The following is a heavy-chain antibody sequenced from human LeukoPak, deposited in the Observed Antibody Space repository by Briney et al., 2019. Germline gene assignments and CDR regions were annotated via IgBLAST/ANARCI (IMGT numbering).Heavy chain of an antibody. Sequence: GGSLRLSCAASGFTFSSYAMSWVRQAPGKGLEWVSAISGSGGSTYYADSVKGRFTISRDNSKNTLYLQMNSLRAEDTAVYYCAKVRPGTYYYGSGSFLLTLGFDYWGQGTLVTVSS. J-gene: IGHJ4*02. D-gene: IGHD3-10*01. CDR1: GFTFSSYA. CDR2: ISGSGGST. CDR3: AKVRPGTYYYGSGSFLLTLGFDY. V-gene: IGHV3-23*01.